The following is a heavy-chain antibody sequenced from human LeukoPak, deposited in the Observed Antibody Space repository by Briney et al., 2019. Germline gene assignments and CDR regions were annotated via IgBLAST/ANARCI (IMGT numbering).Heavy chain of an antibody. CDR2: ISSSGSTI. V-gene: IGHV3-48*03. CDR3: ARVRMSGWTLGYAFDI. CDR1: GFTFSSYE. J-gene: IGHJ3*02. D-gene: IGHD6-19*01. Sequence: GGSLRLSCAASGFTFSSYEMNWVRQAPGKGLEWVSYISSSGSTIYYADSVKGRFTISRDNAKNSLYLQMNSLRAEDTALYYCARVRMSGWTLGYAFDIWGQGTMVTVSS.